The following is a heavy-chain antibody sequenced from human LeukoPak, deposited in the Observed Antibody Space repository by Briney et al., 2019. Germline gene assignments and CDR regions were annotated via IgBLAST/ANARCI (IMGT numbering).Heavy chain of an antibody. CDR3: ARDQTSYDFWSGYYTDYYYYMDV. V-gene: IGHV3-7*01. CDR2: IKQDGSEK. D-gene: IGHD3-3*01. CDR1: GFTFSSYW. Sequence: PGWSLRLSCAASGFTFSSYWMSWVRQAPGKGLEWVANIKQDGSEKYYVDSVKGRFTISRDNAKNSLYLQMNSLRAEDTAVYYCARDQTSYDFWSGYYTDYYYYMDVWGKGTTVTVSS. J-gene: IGHJ6*03.